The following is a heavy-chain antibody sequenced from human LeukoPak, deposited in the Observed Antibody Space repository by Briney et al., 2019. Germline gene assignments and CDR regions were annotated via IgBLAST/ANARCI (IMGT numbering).Heavy chain of an antibody. CDR2: ISGRGSYI. D-gene: IGHD3-16*01. J-gene: IGHJ3*01. CDR3: ERGLGSGEYVAPAFDF. Sequence: GGSLRLSCAASGFIFSIYAMNWFRQAPGKGLEWASSISGRGSYIHYADSRKGLFTISRDNAKKSVSLHMSRLRAEDTAVYYCERGLGSGEYVAPAFDFRGRGTTVSVS. CDR1: GFIFSIYA. V-gene: IGHV3-21*01.